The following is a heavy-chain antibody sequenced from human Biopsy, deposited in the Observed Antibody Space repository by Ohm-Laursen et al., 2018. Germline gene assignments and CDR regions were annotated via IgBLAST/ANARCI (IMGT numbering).Heavy chain of an antibody. CDR3: ARARIKTSGVLIPETYYFDS. D-gene: IGHD3-3*01. J-gene: IGHJ4*02. CDR1: GDSISSYY. V-gene: IGHV4-59*01. CDR2: FYYRGST. Sequence: GTLSLTCTVSGDSISSYYWSWVRQPPGKGLEWIGNFYYRGSTNYNPSLKSRITMSLDRSKSQVSLRMNSVTAADTAVYYCARARIKTSGVLIPETYYFDSWGQGTLVTVSS.